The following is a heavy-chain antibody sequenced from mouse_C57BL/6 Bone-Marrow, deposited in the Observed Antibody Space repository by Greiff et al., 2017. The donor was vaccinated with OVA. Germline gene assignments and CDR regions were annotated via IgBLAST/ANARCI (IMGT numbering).Heavy chain of an antibody. V-gene: IGHV14-4*01. J-gene: IGHJ3*01. D-gene: IGHD3-2*02. Sequence: EVQRVESGAELVRPGASVKLSCTASGFNIKDDYMHWVKQRPEQGLEWIGWIDPENGDTEYASKFQGKATITADTSSNTAYLQLSSLTSEDTAVYYCTTYSSGYVSWFAYWGQGTLVTVSA. CDR3: TTYSSGYVSWFAY. CDR2: IDPENGDT. CDR1: GFNIKDDY.